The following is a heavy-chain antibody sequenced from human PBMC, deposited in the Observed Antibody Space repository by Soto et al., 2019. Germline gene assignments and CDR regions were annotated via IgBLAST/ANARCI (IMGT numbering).Heavy chain of an antibody. CDR1: GFTFSSYS. J-gene: IGHJ4*02. V-gene: IGHV3-21*01. Sequence: GGSLRLSCAASGFTFSSYSMNWVRQAPGKGLEWVSSISSSSSYIYYADSVKGRFTISRDNAKNSLYLQMNSLRAEDTAVYYCAREREDTAMVDYWGQGTLVTVSS. D-gene: IGHD5-18*01. CDR3: AREREDTAMVDY. CDR2: ISSSSSYI.